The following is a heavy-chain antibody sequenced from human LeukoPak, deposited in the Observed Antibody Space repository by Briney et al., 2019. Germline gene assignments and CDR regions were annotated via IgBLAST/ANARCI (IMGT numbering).Heavy chain of an antibody. CDR3: ARGGANDYGDYRNWFDP. CDR1: GESLSGYY. D-gene: IGHD4-17*01. CDR2: INHSGST. J-gene: IGHJ5*02. V-gene: IGHV4-34*01. Sequence: SETLSLTCAVYGESLSGYYWSWIRQPPGKGLEWIGEINHSGSTNYNPSLKSRVTISVDTSKNQFSLKLSSVTAADTAVYYCARGGANDYGDYRNWFDPWGQGTLVTVSS.